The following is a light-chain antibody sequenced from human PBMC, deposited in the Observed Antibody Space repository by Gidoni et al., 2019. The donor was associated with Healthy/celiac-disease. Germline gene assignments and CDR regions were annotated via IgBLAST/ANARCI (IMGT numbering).Light chain of an antibody. Sequence: DIQMTQSPSTLSASVGDRVTITCRASQSISSWLAWYQQKPGKAPKLLIYKASSLESGVPSRFSSSGSGTEFTLTISSLQPDDLATYYCQQYNSYPYTFGQGTKLEIK. J-gene: IGKJ2*01. CDR2: KAS. CDR1: QSISSW. CDR3: QQYNSYPYT. V-gene: IGKV1-5*03.